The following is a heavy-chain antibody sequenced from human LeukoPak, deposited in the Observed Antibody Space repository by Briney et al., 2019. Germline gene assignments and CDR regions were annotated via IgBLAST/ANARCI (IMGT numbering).Heavy chain of an antibody. V-gene: IGHV4-38-2*02. CDR3: GRDQEKGNHYFDY. D-gene: IGHD1-14*01. Sequence: SETLSLTCTVSGYSISRGYYWGWIRQPPGNGLEWIGSIYHSGNTYYNPSLKSRVTISVDTSNNQFSLKLSSVTAADTAVYYCGRDQEKGNHYFDYWGQGTLVPVSS. CDR1: GYSISRGYY. J-gene: IGHJ4*02. CDR2: IYHSGNT.